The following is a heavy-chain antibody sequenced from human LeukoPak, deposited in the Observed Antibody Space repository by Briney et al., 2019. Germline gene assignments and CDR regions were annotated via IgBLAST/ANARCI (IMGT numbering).Heavy chain of an antibody. J-gene: IGHJ6*02. CDR3: AREKHYYDSSGYYYRGYYYYGMDV. Sequence: PGGSLRLPCAASGFTFSSYEMNWVRQAPGKGLEWVSYISSSGSTIYYADSVKGRFTISRDNAKNSLYLQMNSLRAEDTAVYYCAREKHYYDSSGYYYRGYYYYGMDVWGQGTTVTVSS. CDR1: GFTFSSYE. V-gene: IGHV3-48*03. D-gene: IGHD3-22*01. CDR2: ISSSGSTI.